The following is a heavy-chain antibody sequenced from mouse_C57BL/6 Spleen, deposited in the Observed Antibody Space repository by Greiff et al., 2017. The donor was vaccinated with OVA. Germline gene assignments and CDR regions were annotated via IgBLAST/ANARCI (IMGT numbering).Heavy chain of an antibody. Sequence: QVQLQQSGAELARPGASVKLSCKASGYTFTSYGISWVKQRTGQGLEWIGEIYPRSGNTYYNEKFKGKATLTADKSSSTAYMELRSLTSEDAAVYFCARFYSNFLYFDYWGQGTTLTVSS. V-gene: IGHV1-81*01. CDR2: IYPRSGNT. CDR1: GYTFTSYG. J-gene: IGHJ2*01. D-gene: IGHD2-5*01. CDR3: ARFYSNFLYFDY.